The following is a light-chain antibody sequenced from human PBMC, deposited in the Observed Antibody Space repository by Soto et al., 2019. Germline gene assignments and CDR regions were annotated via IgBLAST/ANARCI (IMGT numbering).Light chain of an antibody. J-gene: IGKJ2*01. CDR1: QSISRW. CDR2: EAS. V-gene: IGKV1-5*01. Sequence: DTQMTQSPSTLSASLVDRVTITCRASQSISRWLAWYQQKLGQAPKLLISEASNLEAGVPSRFSGSGSGTEFTLTISALQPDEFGTYDREHYGGFSLAVVGQGTQVDIK. CDR3: EHYGGFSLAV.